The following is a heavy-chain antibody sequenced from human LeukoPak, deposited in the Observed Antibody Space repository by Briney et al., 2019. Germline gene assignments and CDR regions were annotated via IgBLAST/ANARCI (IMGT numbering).Heavy chain of an antibody. V-gene: IGHV3-21*01. CDR3: ARDDCGGDRTDAFDI. Sequence: PGGSLRLSCAASGFTFSIYTMFWIRQAPGKGLEGVPSISSSGTDIYYADSLKGRFTISRDNAKNSLYLQMNSPRAEDTAVYYCARDDCGGDRTDAFDIWGQGTMVTVSS. J-gene: IGHJ3*02. CDR1: GFTFSIYT. CDR2: ISSSGTDI. D-gene: IGHD2-21*02.